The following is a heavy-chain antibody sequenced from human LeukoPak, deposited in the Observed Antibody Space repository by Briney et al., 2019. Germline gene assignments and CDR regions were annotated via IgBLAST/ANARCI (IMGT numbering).Heavy chain of an antibody. J-gene: IGHJ3*02. V-gene: IGHV3-23*01. CDR3: AKKGLRSLEWLDSDAFDI. D-gene: IGHD3-3*01. CDR2: ISGSGGST. Sequence: GGSLRLSCAASGFTFSSYAMSWVRQAPGKGLEWVSAISGSGGSTYYADSVKGRFTISRDNSKNTLYLQMNSLRAEDTAVYYCAKKGLRSLEWLDSDAFDIWGQGTMVTVSS. CDR1: GFTFSSYA.